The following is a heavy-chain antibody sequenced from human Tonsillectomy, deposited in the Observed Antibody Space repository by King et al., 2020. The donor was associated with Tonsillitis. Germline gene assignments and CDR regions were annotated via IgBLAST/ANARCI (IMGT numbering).Heavy chain of an antibody. J-gene: IGHJ4*02. D-gene: IGHD6-25*01. CDR2: IKQDGSEK. Sequence: VQLVESGGGLVQPGGSLRLSCAASGFTFSSVWMSWVRQAPGKGLEGVAIIKQDGSEKLYVDSVKGRFTISRDNAKNSLYLQMNSLRAEDTAVYYCASGSGWVFDYWGQGTLVTVSS. V-gene: IGHV3-7*01. CDR1: GFTFSSVW. CDR3: ASGSGWVFDY.